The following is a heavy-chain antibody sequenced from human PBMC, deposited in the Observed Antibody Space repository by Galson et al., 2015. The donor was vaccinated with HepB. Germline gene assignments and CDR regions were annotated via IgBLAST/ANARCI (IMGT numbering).Heavy chain of an antibody. CDR3: ARGKYSGYEGFDY. D-gene: IGHD5-12*01. Sequence: SLRLSCAASGFTFDDYGMSWVCQAPGKGLEWVSGINWNGGSTGYADSVKGRFTISRDNAKNSLYLQMNSLRAEDTALYYCARGKYSGYEGFDYWGQGTLVTVSS. CDR1: GFTFDDYG. V-gene: IGHV3-20*04. J-gene: IGHJ4*02. CDR2: INWNGGST.